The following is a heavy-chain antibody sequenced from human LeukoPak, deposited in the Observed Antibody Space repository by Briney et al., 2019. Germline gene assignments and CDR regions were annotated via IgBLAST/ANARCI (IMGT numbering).Heavy chain of an antibody. J-gene: IGHJ4*02. CDR3: ARDYPIAVAGNFDY. CDR1: GFTFSSYS. CDR2: ISSSSSYI. Sequence: GSLRLSCAASGFTFSSYSMNWVRQAPGKGLEWVSSISSSSSYIYYADSVKGRFTISRDNAKNSLYLQMNSLRAEDTAVYYCARDYPIAVAGNFDYWGQGTLVTVSS. D-gene: IGHD6-19*01. V-gene: IGHV3-21*01.